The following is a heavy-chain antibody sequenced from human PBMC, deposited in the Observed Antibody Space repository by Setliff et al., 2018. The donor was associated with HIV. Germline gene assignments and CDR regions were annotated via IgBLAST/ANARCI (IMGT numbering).Heavy chain of an antibody. CDR1: RGTFRNSA. CDR3: ARQPYYDDDGTNLPSEWRVLG. V-gene: IGHV1-69*13. D-gene: IGHD3-16*01. J-gene: IGHJ4*02. Sequence: SVKVSCKASRGTFRNSAINWVRQAPGQGLVWMGGIITLFGEANYAQEFQGRVTITADESTSTAYMELNSLRSDDAAVYYCARQPYYDDDGTNLPSEWRVLGWGQGTLVTVSS. CDR2: IITLFGEA.